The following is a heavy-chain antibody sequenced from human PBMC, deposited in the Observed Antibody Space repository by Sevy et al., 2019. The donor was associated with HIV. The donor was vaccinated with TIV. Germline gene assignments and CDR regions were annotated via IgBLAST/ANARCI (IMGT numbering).Heavy chain of an antibody. V-gene: IGHV3-23*01. J-gene: IGHJ6*02. Sequence: GGSLRLSCAASGFTFSSYARSWVRQAPGKGLEWVSAISGSGGSTYYADSVKGRFTISRDNSKNTLYLQMNSLRAEDTAVYYCAKDLRVFSVVPAATGVWGQGTTVTVSS. D-gene: IGHD2-2*01. CDR1: GFTFSSYA. CDR3: AKDLRVFSVVPAATGV. CDR2: ISGSGGST.